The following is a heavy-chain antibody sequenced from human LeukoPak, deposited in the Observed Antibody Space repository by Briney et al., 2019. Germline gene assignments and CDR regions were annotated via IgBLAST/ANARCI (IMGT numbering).Heavy chain of an antibody. V-gene: IGHV3-23*01. CDR3: ARVGLGNAYGGRDH. J-gene: IGHJ4*02. D-gene: IGHD4-23*01. CDR1: GFTFSTCA. Sequence: GGSLRLSCAASGFTFSTCAMSWVRQAPGKGPEWVSAISDSGRNTYYVDSVKGRFTISRDNSKNMMYLQMDSLRVEDTAIYYCARVGLGNAYGGRDHWGQGTLVTVSS. CDR2: ISDSGRNT.